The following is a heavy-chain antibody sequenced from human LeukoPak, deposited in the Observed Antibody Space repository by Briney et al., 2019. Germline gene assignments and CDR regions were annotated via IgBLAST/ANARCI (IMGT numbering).Heavy chain of an antibody. J-gene: IGHJ6*02. CDR2: IIPILGIA. Sequence: SVKVSCKASGGTFSSYAISWVRQAPGQGLEWMGRIIPILGIANYAQKFQGRVTITADKSTSTAYMELSSLRSEDTAVYYCATLRVYYYYGMDVWGQGTTVTVSS. CDR3: ATLRVYYYYGMDV. D-gene: IGHD6-6*01. CDR1: GGTFSSYA. V-gene: IGHV1-69*04.